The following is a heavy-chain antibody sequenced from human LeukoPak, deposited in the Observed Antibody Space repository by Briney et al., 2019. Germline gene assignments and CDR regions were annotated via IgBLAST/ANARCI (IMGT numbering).Heavy chain of an antibody. J-gene: IGHJ4*02. CDR1: GFTFRSYG. CDR3: AKALGGYDFDY. Sequence: GGSLRLSCAASGFTFRSYGMSWVRRAPGKGLEWVSSLSGSGGSTYYADSVKGRCTISRDNSKNTLFLHMNSLRAEDTAVYYCAKALGGYDFDYWGQGTLVTVSS. V-gene: IGHV3-23*01. D-gene: IGHD3-16*01. CDR2: LSGSGGST.